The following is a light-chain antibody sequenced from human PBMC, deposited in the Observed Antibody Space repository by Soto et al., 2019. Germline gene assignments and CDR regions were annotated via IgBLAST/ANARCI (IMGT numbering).Light chain of an antibody. V-gene: IGLV2-14*01. CDR2: DVS. J-gene: IGLJ1*01. CDR1: SSDVGGYNY. Sequence: QSGLTQPASVSGSPGQSITISCTGTSSDVGGYNYVSWYLQHPGKAPKVMIYDVSNRPSGVSNRFSGSKSGNTASLTISGLQAEDEADYYCSSYTSISTSYVFGTGTKVTVL. CDR3: SSYTSISTSYV.